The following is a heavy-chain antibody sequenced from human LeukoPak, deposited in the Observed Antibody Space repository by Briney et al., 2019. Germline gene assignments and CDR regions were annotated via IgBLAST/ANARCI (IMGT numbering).Heavy chain of an antibody. Sequence: LSLTCTVSGGSISSGDYYWSWIRQPPGKGLEWIGYIYYSGSTYYNPSLKSRVTISVDTSKNQFSLKLSSVTAADTAVYYCARFRIAAAGDFDYWGQGTLVTVSS. J-gene: IGHJ4*02. V-gene: IGHV4-30-4*01. CDR1: GGSISSGDYY. CDR3: ARFRIAAAGDFDY. D-gene: IGHD6-13*01. CDR2: IYYSGST.